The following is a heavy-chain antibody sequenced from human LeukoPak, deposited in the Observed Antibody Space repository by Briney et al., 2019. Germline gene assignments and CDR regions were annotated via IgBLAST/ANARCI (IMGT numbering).Heavy chain of an antibody. CDR3: AREKYSSGSYDY. D-gene: IGHD6-19*01. J-gene: IGHJ4*02. CDR2: ISSSGSTI. V-gene: IGHV3-48*03. Sequence: GGSLRLSCAASGFTFSIYEMNWVRQAPGKGLEWVSYISSSGSTIYYADSVKGRFTISRDNAKNSLYLQMNSLRAEDTAVYYCAREKYSSGSYDYWGQGTLVTVSS. CDR1: GFTFSIYE.